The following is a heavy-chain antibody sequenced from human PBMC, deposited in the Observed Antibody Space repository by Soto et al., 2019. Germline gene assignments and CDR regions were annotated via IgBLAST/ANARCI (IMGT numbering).Heavy chain of an antibody. CDR1: GYRFTSYD. V-gene: IGHV1-8*01. Sequence: ASVKVSCTASGYRFTSYDINWVRQATGQGLEWMGWMNPNSGNTGYAQKFQGRVTMTRNTSISTAYMELSSLRSEDTAVYYCARGNYYDILTGYLQPYNWFDPWGQGTLVTVSS. D-gene: IGHD3-9*01. J-gene: IGHJ5*02. CDR2: MNPNSGNT. CDR3: ARGNYYDILTGYLQPYNWFDP.